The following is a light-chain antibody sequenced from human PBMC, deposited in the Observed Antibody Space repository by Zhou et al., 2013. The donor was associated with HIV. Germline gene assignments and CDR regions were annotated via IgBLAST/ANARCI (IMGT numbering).Light chain of an antibody. CDR2: GAS. V-gene: IGKV3-15*01. J-gene: IGKJ5*01. CDR1: QSVSSN. CDR3: QQYGSLPIT. Sequence: EIVMTQSPATLSMSPGERATLSCRASQSVSSNLAWYQQKPGQAPRLLIYGASTRATGIPARFSGSGSGTEFTLTISSLEPEDSAMYYCQQYGSLPITFGQGTRLEIK.